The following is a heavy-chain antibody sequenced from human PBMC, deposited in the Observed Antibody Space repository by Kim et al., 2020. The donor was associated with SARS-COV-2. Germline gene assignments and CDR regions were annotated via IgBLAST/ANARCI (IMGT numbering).Heavy chain of an antibody. CDR2: INPNSGGT. CDR3: ARGLGIVLMVYADNFDY. V-gene: IGHV1-2*06. D-gene: IGHD2-8*01. CDR1: GYTFTGYY. J-gene: IGHJ4*02. Sequence: ASVKVSCKASGYTFTGYYMHWVRQAPGQGLEWMGRINPNSGGTNYAQKFQGRVTMTRDTSISTAYMELSRLRSDDTAVYYCARGLGIVLMVYADNFDYWGQGTLVTVSS.